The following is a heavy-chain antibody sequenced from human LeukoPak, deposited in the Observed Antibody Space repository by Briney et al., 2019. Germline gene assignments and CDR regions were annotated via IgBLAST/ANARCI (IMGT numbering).Heavy chain of an antibody. CDR3: AKDPARGLTGYNDY. V-gene: IGHV3-30*02. CDR2: IRYDGSNK. J-gene: IGHJ4*02. D-gene: IGHD3-9*01. CDR1: GFTFSTYG. Sequence: GGSLRLSCAASGFTFSTYGMHWVRQAPGKGLEWVAFIRYDGSNKYYADSVKGRFTISRDNSKNTLYLQMNSLRAEDTAVYYCAKDPARGLTGYNDYWGQGTLVTVSS.